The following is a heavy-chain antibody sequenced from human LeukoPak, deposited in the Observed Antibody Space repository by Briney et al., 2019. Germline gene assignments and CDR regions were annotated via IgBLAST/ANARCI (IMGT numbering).Heavy chain of an antibody. D-gene: IGHD4-17*01. V-gene: IGHV4-39*01. J-gene: IGHJ4*02. CDR2: IYYSGST. CDR1: GGSISSSSYY. CDR3: ATVTTYFDY. Sequence: SETLSLTCTVSGGSISSSSYYWGWIRQPPGKGLEWIGKIYYSGSTYYNPSLKSRVTISVDTSKKQFSLKLTSVTAAETAVYYCATVTTYFDYWGQGTLATVSS.